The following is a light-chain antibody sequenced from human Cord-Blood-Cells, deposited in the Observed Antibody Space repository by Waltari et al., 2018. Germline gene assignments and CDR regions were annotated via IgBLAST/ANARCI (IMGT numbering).Light chain of an antibody. V-gene: IGKV1-33*01. Sequence: DIQLTQSPSSLSASVGDRVTITCQASQDISNYLNWYQQKPGKAPKLLIYDASNLETGVPSRCSGSGSGTDFTFTISSLQPEDIATYYCQQYDNLLTVGGGTKVEIK. J-gene: IGKJ4*01. CDR3: QQYDNLLT. CDR2: DAS. CDR1: QDISNY.